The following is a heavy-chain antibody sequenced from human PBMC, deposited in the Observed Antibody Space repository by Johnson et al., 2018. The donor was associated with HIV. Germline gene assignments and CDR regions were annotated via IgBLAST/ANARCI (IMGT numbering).Heavy chain of an antibody. CDR3: ARDPGNYGGAFDI. V-gene: IGHV3-11*04. D-gene: IGHD4-11*01. J-gene: IGHJ3*02. CDR1: GFTFSDYY. CDR2: ISSSGSTI. Sequence: QVQLVESGGGLIQPGGSLRLSCAASGFTFSDYYMSWIRQAPGKGLEWVSYISSSGSTIYYAAAGRGRFTISRDNAKNSLYLQRNSLKAEDTAVYYCARDPGNYGGAFDIWGQGTMVTVSS.